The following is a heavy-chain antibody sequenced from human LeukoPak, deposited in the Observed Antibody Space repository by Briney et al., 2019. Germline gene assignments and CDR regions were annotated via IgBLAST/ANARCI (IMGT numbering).Heavy chain of an antibody. D-gene: IGHD5-18*01. V-gene: IGHV4-39*07. J-gene: IGHJ4*02. Sequence: SETLSLTCTVSGGSISSSSYYWGWIRQPPGKGLEWIGSIYYSGSSHYNPSLRRRVTISVDRSKNENSVKLSSVTAADTAVYYCARGQKYRSGYTVTELGSGYFDYWGQGPLVTVSS. CDR2: IYYSGSS. CDR3: ARGQKYRSGYTVTELGSGYFDY. CDR1: GGSISSSSYY.